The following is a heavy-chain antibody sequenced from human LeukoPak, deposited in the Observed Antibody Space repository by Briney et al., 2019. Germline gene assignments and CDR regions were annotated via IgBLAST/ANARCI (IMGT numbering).Heavy chain of an antibody. D-gene: IGHD5-24*01. CDR1: GYTFTSNG. CDR2: ISANSGNT. J-gene: IGHJ4*02. Sequence: PSVKVSCKASGYTFTSNGISWVRQAPGKGLEWMGWISANSGNTKYAQKMQGRVTMTTETSSSTAYMELRNLRSDDTAVYYCARDKNYRFDYWGQGTLVTVSS. CDR3: ARDKNYRFDY. V-gene: IGHV1-18*01.